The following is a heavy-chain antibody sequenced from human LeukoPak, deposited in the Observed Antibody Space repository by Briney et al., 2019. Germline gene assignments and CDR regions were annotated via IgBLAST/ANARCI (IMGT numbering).Heavy chain of an antibody. CDR1: GYTFTSYY. D-gene: IGHD3-9*01. Sequence: ASVKVSCKASGYTFTSYYMHWVRQAPGQGLEWMGIINPSGGSTSYAQKFQGRVTMTRDMSTSTVYMELSSLRSEDTAVYYCARGGYYDILTGYPTAVDYWGQGTLVTVSS. CDR2: INPSGGST. V-gene: IGHV1-46*01. J-gene: IGHJ4*02. CDR3: ARGGYYDILTGYPTAVDY.